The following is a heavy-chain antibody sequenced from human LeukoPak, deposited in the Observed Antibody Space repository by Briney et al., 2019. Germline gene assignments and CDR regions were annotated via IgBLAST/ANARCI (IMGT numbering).Heavy chain of an antibody. CDR1: GFTFSTYW. CDR3: ARDTGCAGGTCFSFYDY. CDR2: IKQDGGQK. Sequence: GGSLRPSCAASGFTFSTYWMTWVRQAPGKGLEWVANIKQDGGQKYYVDSVKGRFTISRDNAKNSLYLQMDSLRAEDTAVYYCARDTGCAGGTCFSFYDYWGQGTLVTVSS. D-gene: IGHD2-15*01. V-gene: IGHV3-7*01. J-gene: IGHJ4*02.